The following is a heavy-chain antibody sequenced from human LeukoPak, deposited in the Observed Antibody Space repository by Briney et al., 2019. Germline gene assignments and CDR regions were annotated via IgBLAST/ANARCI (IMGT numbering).Heavy chain of an antibody. CDR1: GGSISGAY. J-gene: IGHJ4*02. Sequence: SKTLSLTCSVSGGSISGAYWSWIRQAPGKGLEWIGYIYYSGSTNYNPSLKSRVTISVDTSKNQFSLKLSSVTAADTAVYYCARWVVSVTGPSAAFDYWGQGTLVTVSS. CDR3: ARWVVSVTGPSAAFDY. V-gene: IGHV4-59*01. CDR2: IYYSGST. D-gene: IGHD2-21*02.